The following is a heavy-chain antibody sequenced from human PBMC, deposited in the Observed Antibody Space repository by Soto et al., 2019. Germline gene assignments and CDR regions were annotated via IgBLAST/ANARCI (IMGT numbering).Heavy chain of an antibody. Sequence: QVQLVESGGGVVQPGRSLRLSCAASGFTFSSYGMHWVRQAPGKGLEWVAVISYDGSNKYYADSVKGRFTISRDNSKNTLYLQMNSLRAEDTAVYYCAKSGYSGYDRDYWGQGTLVTVSS. V-gene: IGHV3-30*18. D-gene: IGHD5-12*01. CDR3: AKSGYSGYDRDY. CDR2: ISYDGSNK. CDR1: GFTFSSYG. J-gene: IGHJ4*02.